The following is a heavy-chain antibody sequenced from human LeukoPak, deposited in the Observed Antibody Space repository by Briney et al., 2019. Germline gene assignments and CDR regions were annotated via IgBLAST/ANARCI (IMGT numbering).Heavy chain of an antibody. D-gene: IGHD3-3*01. J-gene: IGHJ4*02. Sequence: PGGSLRLSCAASGFTFDDYGMSWVRHAPEKGLEWVSSINWNGGSTAYVDSVKGRFTISRDNAKNSLYLQMNSLRAEDTALYYCVLYDFWSGAKGGDYWGQGTLVTVSS. V-gene: IGHV3-20*04. CDR2: INWNGGST. CDR3: VLYDFWSGAKGGDY. CDR1: GFTFDDYG.